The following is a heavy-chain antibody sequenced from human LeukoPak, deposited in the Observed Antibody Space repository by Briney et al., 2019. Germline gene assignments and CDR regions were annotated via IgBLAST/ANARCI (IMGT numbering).Heavy chain of an antibody. Sequence: GGSLRLSCAASGFTVSSNYMSWVRQAPGRGLEWVSVIYSGGSTYYADSVKGRFTISRDNSKNTLYLQINSLRAEDTAVYYCARRPGYYYGMDVWGQGTTVTVSS. J-gene: IGHJ6*02. V-gene: IGHV3-53*01. D-gene: IGHD6-6*01. CDR1: GFTVSSNY. CDR3: ARRPGYYYGMDV. CDR2: IYSGGST.